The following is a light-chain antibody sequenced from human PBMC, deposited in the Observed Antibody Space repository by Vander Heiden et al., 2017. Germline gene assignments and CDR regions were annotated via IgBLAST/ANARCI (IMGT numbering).Light chain of an antibody. J-gene: IGKJ1*01. V-gene: IGKV3-20*01. Sequence: EIVLTRSPCTLSASAGERATLTCRASQSFSSSYLAWYQHKPGKPPRLLIYGTSCRDGGIPERFSGSGSATDFTLTISRLEPEDSAVYYCQQYGSLPLTFGQGTRVELK. CDR1: QSFSSSY. CDR3: QQYGSLPLT. CDR2: GTS.